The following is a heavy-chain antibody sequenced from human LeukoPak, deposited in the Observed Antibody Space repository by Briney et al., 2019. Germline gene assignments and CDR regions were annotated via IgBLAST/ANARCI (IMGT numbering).Heavy chain of an antibody. CDR3: AKGDYGDYVEYFEH. CDR2: ISYDGSNK. J-gene: IGHJ1*01. Sequence: GGSLRLSCAASSFTFSSYGMYWVRQAPGKGLGWVAVISYDGSNKHYSDSVKGRFTISRDNSKNTLYLQMNSLRAEDTAVYYCAKGDYGDYVEYFEHWGQGTLVTVCS. CDR1: SFTFSSYG. V-gene: IGHV3-30*18. D-gene: IGHD4-17*01.